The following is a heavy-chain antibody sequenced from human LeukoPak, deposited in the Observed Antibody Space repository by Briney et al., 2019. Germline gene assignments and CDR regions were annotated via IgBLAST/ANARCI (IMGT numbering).Heavy chain of an antibody. J-gene: IGHJ6*03. CDR1: GGSISSSSYY. V-gene: IGHV4-39*01. CDR2: IYYSGST. CDR3: ASGGSSSSYYYYYYMDV. D-gene: IGHD6-6*01. Sequence: SETLSLTCTVSGGSISSSSYYRGWIRQPPGKGLEWIGSIYYSGSTYYNPSLKSRVTISVDTSKNQFSLKLSSVTAADTAVYYCASGGSSSSYYYYYYMDVWGKGTTVTVSS.